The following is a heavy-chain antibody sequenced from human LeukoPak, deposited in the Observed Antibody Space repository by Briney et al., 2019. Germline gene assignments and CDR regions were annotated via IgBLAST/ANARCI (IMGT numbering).Heavy chain of an antibody. CDR3: ARQVVVTGTAYFDY. CDR2: IYHSGST. CDR1: GYSISSGYY. D-gene: IGHD1-7*01. J-gene: IGHJ4*02. V-gene: IGHV4-38-2*02. Sequence: PSETLSLTCTVSGYSISSGYYWGWVRQPPGKGLEWIGSIYHSGSTYYNPSLKGRVTISVDTSKNQFSLKLSSVTAADTAVYYCARQVVVTGTAYFDYWGQGTLVTVSS.